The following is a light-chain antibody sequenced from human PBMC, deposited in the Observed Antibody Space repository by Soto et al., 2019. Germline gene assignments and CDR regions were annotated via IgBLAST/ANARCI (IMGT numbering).Light chain of an antibody. CDR3: QSYDSSLSGVV. CDR1: SSNIGAGYD. CDR2: GNS. V-gene: IGLV1-40*01. J-gene: IGLJ2*01. Sequence: QSALTQPPSVSGAPGQRVTISCTGSSSNIGAGYDVHWYQQRPGTAPKLLIYGNSNRPSGVPDRFSGSKSVTSASLAITGLQAEDEADYYCQSYDSSLSGVVFGGGTKLTVL.